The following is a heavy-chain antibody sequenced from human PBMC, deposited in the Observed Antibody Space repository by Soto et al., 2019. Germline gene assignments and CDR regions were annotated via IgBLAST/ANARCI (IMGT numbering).Heavy chain of an antibody. CDR2: ISAGGDST. Sequence: EVQLLESGGGLVQPGGSLRLSCATSGFTFSSYPMNWVRQAPGKGLEWVSGISAGGDSTYYADSVKGRFTIFRDNSKNSVYLQMNSLRAEDTAVYYCARRVWGQGTLVTVSS. CDR1: GFTFSSYP. V-gene: IGHV3-23*01. CDR3: ARRV. J-gene: IGHJ4*02.